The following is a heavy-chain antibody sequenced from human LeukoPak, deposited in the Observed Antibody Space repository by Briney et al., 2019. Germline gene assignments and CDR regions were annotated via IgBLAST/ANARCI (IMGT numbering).Heavy chain of an antibody. CDR1: GYSFTSYW. Sequence: GESLKISCKGSGYSFTSYWIGWVRQMPGKGLEWMGIIYPGDSDTGYSPSFQGQVTISADKSISTAYLQWSSLKASDTAMYYCARSAMVRGVPNSYYYGMDVWGQGTTVTVSS. D-gene: IGHD3-10*01. CDR3: ARSAMVRGVPNSYYYGMDV. J-gene: IGHJ6*02. CDR2: IYPGDSDT. V-gene: IGHV5-51*01.